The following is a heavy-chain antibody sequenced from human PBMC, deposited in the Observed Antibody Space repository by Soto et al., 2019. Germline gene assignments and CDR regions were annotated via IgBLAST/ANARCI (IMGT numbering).Heavy chain of an antibody. V-gene: IGHV3-48*02. CDR1: GFTFSSYS. CDR3: SRGPLYCSGGSCFSPFAS. D-gene: IGHD2-15*01. CDR2: ISSSSRSI. Sequence: EVQLVESGGGLVQPGGSLRLSCAASGFTFSSYSMNWVRQAPGKGLEWVSYISSSSRSIYYTNSVKGRFTISRDNAKNSLYLQMNSLRDGDTAVYFCSRGPLYCSGGSCFSPFASWGQGTLVTVSS. J-gene: IGHJ4*02.